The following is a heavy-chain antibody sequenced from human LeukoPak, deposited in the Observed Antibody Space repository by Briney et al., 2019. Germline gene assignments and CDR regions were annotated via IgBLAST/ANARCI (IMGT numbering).Heavy chain of an antibody. CDR2: ISGSGSPT. CDR1: GFTYSNFA. D-gene: IGHD3-3*01. Sequence: GGSLRLSCAASGFTYSNFAMSWVRQAPGKGLEWVSAISGSGSPTYYADSVKGRFTISRDNSKNTLYLQMNSLRADDTAIYYCARAPSEWAYYFDYWGQGTLVTVSS. CDR3: ARAPSEWAYYFDY. V-gene: IGHV3-23*01. J-gene: IGHJ4*02.